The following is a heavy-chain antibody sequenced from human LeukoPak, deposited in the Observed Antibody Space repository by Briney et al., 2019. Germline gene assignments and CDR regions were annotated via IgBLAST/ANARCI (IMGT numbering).Heavy chain of an antibody. D-gene: IGHD3-16*01. Sequence: GGSLRLSRAASGFTFSSYSMNWVRQAPGKGLEWVSSISSSSSYIYYADSVKGRFTIPRDNAKNSLYLQMNSLRAEDTVVYYCARVSWGTNYYMDVWGKGTTVTVSS. J-gene: IGHJ6*03. CDR1: GFTFSSYS. CDR2: ISSSSSYI. V-gene: IGHV3-21*01. CDR3: ARVSWGTNYYMDV.